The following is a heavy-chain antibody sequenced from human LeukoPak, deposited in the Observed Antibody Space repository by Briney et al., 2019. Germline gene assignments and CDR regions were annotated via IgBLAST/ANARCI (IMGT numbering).Heavy chain of an antibody. Sequence: GGSLRLSCAASGFTFSSYAMSWVRQAPGKGLEWVSAISGSGGSTYYADSVKGRFTISRDNSKNTLYLQVNSLRAEDTAVYYCARRSGYYHYFDYWGQGTLVTVSS. D-gene: IGHD3-3*01. CDR3: ARRSGYYHYFDY. J-gene: IGHJ4*02. CDR1: GFTFSSYA. CDR2: ISGSGGST. V-gene: IGHV3-23*01.